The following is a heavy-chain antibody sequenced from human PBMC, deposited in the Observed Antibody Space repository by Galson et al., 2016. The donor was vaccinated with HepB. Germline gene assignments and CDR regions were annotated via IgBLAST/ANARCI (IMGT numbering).Heavy chain of an antibody. CDR2: ISSDGLDH. V-gene: IGHV3-30*14. CDR1: GFTINRYT. J-gene: IGHJ6*02. D-gene: IGHD1-1*01. Sequence: SLRLSCAASGFTINRYTMHWVRQTPGKGLEWVAGISSDGLDHFYADSVKGRLTISRDSSKNTLSLQMHSLRPGDTGVYYCARIRQQDVSVGAMVVWGLGTTVTVSS. CDR3: ARIRQQDVSVGAMVV.